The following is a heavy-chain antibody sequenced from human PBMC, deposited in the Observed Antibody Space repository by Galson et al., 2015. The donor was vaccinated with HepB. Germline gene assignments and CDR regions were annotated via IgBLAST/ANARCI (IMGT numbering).Heavy chain of an antibody. CDR2: ISGSGGSK. D-gene: IGHD4-17*01. Sequence: SLRLSCAASGFTFSSYAMSWVRQAPGKGLEWVSVISGSGGSKYYADSVKGRFTISRDNSKNTLYLQMNSLRAEDTAVYYCAKDHRLTVNHYYFDDWGQGTLVTVSS. CDR3: AKDHRLTVNHYYFDD. CDR1: GFTFSSYA. J-gene: IGHJ4*02. V-gene: IGHV3-23*01.